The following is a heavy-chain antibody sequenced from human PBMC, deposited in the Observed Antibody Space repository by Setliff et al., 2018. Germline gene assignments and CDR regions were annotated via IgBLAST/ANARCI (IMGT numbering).Heavy chain of an antibody. J-gene: IGHJ3*02. CDR3: ARYSSGWTGGASDI. Sequence: TGGSLRLSCAASGFTFDDYGMSWVRQAPGKGLEWVSGINWNGGSTGYAGSVKGRFTISRDNAKNSLYLQTNSLRVEDTALYYCARYSSGWTGGASDIWGQGTMVTVSS. CDR1: GFTFDDYG. CDR2: INWNGGST. D-gene: IGHD6-19*01. V-gene: IGHV3-20*04.